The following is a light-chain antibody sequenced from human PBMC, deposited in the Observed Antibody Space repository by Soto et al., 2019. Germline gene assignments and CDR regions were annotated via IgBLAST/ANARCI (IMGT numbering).Light chain of an antibody. CDR2: EGS. J-gene: IGLJ1*01. Sequence: QSALTQPASVSGSPGQSITISCTGTSSDVGNYNLVSWYQQHPGKAPKLMIYEGSKRPSGVSNRFSGSKSGNTASLTISILQAEDEADYYCCSYASRSTLVFGTGTKVTVL. CDR1: SSDVGNYNL. V-gene: IGLV2-14*02. CDR3: CSYASRSTLV.